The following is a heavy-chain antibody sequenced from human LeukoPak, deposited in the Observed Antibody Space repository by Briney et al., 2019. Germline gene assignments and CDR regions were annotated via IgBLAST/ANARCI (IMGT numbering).Heavy chain of an antibody. J-gene: IGHJ4*02. D-gene: IGHD6-13*01. CDR2: ISYDGSNK. V-gene: IGHV3-30-3*01. CDR3: ARGSWQQLVPDY. Sequence: GGSLRLSCAASGFTFSSYAMHWVRQAPGKGLEWVAVISYDGSNKYYADSVKGRFTISRDNSKNTLHLQMNSLRAEDTAVYYCARGSWQQLVPDYWGQGTLVTVSS. CDR1: GFTFSSYA.